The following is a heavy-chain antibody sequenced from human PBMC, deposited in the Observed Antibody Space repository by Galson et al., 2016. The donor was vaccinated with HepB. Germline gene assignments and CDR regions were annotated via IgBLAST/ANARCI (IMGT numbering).Heavy chain of an antibody. D-gene: IGHD2/OR15-2a*01. CDR1: GYTFTNNG. J-gene: IGHJ4*02. Sequence: SVKVSCKASGYTFTNNGISWVRQAPGQGLEWMGWISAHSGNTNYAQKFQGRLTLTKDTSASTVYMELRSLRFDDTAMYYCARDVQYRFDSWGQGTLVTVSS. CDR2: ISAHSGNT. V-gene: IGHV1-18*01. CDR3: ARDVQYRFDS.